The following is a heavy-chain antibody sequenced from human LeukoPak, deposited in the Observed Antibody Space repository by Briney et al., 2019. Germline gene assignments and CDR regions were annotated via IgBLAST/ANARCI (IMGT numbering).Heavy chain of an antibody. CDR3: AKVDSSDYGDLRIPADY. CDR1: EFTFSNYA. J-gene: IGHJ4*02. CDR2: ISYDGSNK. Sequence: GGSLRLSCAASEFTFSNYAMHWVRQAPGKGLEWVAVISYDGSNKYYADSVKGRFTISRDNSKNTLYLQMNSLRVEDTAVYYCAKVDSSDYGDLRIPADYWGQGTLVIVSS. D-gene: IGHD4-17*01. V-gene: IGHV3-30*18.